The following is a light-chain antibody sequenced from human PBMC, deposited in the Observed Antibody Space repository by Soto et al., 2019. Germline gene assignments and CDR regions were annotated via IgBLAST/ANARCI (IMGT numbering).Light chain of an antibody. Sequence: EIVFTQSPATLSFSPGERATLSCRASQSVSSYLAWYQQKPGQAPRLLIYDASNRATGIPARFSGSGSGTDFTLTISSLEPEDFAVYYCQQRSNWPPWTFGQGTKVDIK. J-gene: IGKJ1*01. V-gene: IGKV3-11*01. CDR2: DAS. CDR3: QQRSNWPPWT. CDR1: QSVSSY.